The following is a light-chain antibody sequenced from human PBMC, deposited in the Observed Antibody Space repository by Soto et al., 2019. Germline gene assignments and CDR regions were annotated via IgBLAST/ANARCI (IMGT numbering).Light chain of an antibody. CDR1: SSNIGSNY. J-gene: IGLJ1*01. CDR2: RNN. CDR3: AAWDDSLSGSYV. Sequence: QSVLTQPPSPSGTPGQRVTISCSGSSSNIGSNYVYWYQQLPGTAPKVLIYRNNQRPSGVPDRFSGSKSGTSASLAISGLRSEDEADYYCAAWDDSLSGSYVFGKGTKVTVL. V-gene: IGLV1-47*01.